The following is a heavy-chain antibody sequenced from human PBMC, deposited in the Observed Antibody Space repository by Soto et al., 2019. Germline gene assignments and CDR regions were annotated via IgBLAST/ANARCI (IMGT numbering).Heavy chain of an antibody. CDR3: ARSGSSTSCYDH. Sequence: EVQLVESGGGLVQPGGSLRLSCAASGFTFSDHYIEWVRQAPGKGLEWLGRTRKRANSYTTEYAASVKGRFTISRDDSRSSLYLQMDSLKIEDTALYYCARSGSSTSCYDHWGQGTLVTVSP. CDR2: TRKRANSYTT. V-gene: IGHV3-72*01. CDR1: GFTFSDHY. D-gene: IGHD2-2*01. J-gene: IGHJ4*02.